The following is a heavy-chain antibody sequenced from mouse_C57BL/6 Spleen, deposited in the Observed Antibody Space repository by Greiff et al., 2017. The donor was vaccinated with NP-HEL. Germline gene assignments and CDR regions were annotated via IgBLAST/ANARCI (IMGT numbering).Heavy chain of an antibody. J-gene: IGHJ3*01. CDR3: ARSDGNYDWFAY. V-gene: IGHV1-63*01. D-gene: IGHD2-1*01. Sequence: VKLQESGAELVRPGTSVKMSCKASGYTFTNYWIGWAKQRPGHGLEWIGDIYPGGGYTNYNEKFKGKATLTADKSSSTAYMQFSSLTSEDSAIYYCARSDGNYDWFAYWGQGTLVTVSA. CDR1: GYTFTNYW. CDR2: IYPGGGYT.